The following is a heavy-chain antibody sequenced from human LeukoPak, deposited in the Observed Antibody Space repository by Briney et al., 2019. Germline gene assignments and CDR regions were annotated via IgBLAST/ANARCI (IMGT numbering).Heavy chain of an antibody. D-gene: IGHD3-22*01. CDR2: INHSGST. CDR3: APLGEYYDSSGYYYN. V-gene: IGHV4-34*01. Sequence: SETLSLTCAVYGGSLSGYYWSWIRQPPGKGLERIGEINHSGSTYYNPSLKSRVTISVDSSKNQFSLKLTSVTAADTAVYYCAPLGEYYDSSGYYYNWGQGTLVTVSS. J-gene: IGHJ4*02. CDR1: GGSLSGYY.